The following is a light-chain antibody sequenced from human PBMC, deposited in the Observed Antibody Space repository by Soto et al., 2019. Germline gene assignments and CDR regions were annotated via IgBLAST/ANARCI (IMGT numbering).Light chain of an antibody. CDR2: EVS. CDR3: SSYTSSSTYV. V-gene: IGLV2-18*02. CDR1: SSDVGSYNR. J-gene: IGLJ1*01. Sequence: VLTQPPSVSGSPGQSVTISCTGTSSDVGSYNRVSWYQQPPGTAPKLMIYEVSNRPSGVPDRFPGSKSGNTASLTISGLQAEDEADYYCSSYTSSSTYVFGTGTKVTVL.